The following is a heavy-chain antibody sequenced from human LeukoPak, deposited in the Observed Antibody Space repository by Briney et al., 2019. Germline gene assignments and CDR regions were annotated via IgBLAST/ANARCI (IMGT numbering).Heavy chain of an antibody. D-gene: IGHD5-24*01. V-gene: IGHV3-48*02. Sequence: TGGSLRLSCAASGFTFSSYSVNWVRQAPGKGLEWVSYISSSSSPIYYADSVEGRFTISRDNAKNLLYLQMNSLGDEDTAVYYCARDGRDGYNRAPGAFDIWGQGTMVTVSS. CDR2: ISSSSSPI. CDR3: ARDGRDGYNRAPGAFDI. J-gene: IGHJ3*02. CDR1: GFTFSSYS.